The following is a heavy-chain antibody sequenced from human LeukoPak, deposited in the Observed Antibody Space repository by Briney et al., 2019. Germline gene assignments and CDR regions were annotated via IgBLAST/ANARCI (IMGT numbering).Heavy chain of an antibody. V-gene: IGHV3-23*01. CDR1: GFTFSSYA. CDR3: AKDASSYYDSSGTDY. CDR2: ISGSGGST. Sequence: PGGSLGLSCAASGFTFSSYAMSWVRQAPGKGLEWVSAISGSGGSTYYADSVKGRFTISRDNSKNTLYLQMNSLRAEDTAVYYCAKDASSYYDSSGTDYWGQGTLVTVSS. J-gene: IGHJ4*02. D-gene: IGHD3-22*01.